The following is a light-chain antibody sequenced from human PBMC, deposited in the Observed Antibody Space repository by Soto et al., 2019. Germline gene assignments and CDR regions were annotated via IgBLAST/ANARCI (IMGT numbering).Light chain of an antibody. CDR1: RTVHSN. CDR3: QQTRSYPST. V-gene: IGKV3-15*01. CDR2: DAS. Sequence: EIVLTQSPATLSLSPGERGTLSCRASRTVHSNVAWYQHKPGQAPRLLIYDASTRATGVPVRFSGSGSGTEFTLTISSLQSEDFATYYCQQTRSYPSTFGGGTKVDIK. J-gene: IGKJ4*01.